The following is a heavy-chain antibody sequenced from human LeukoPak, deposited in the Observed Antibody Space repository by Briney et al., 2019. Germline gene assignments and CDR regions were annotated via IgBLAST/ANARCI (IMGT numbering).Heavy chain of an antibody. V-gene: IGHV4-59*01. D-gene: IGHD2-21*02. CDR2: IYYSGST. J-gene: IGHJ3*02. CDR3: AREPYCGGDCSHDAFDI. Sequence: SETLSLTCTVSGGAISSYYWSWIRQPPGKGLEWIGYIYYSGSTNYNPSLKSRVTISVDTSKNQFSLKLSSVTAADTAVYYCAREPYCGGDCSHDAFDIWGQGTMVTVSS. CDR1: GGAISSYY.